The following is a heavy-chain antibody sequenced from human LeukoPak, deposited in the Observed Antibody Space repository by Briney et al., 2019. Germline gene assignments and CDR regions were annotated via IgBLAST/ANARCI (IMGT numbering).Heavy chain of an antibody. D-gene: IGHD6-13*01. CDR1: GFTFSSYT. Sequence: GGSLRLSCAASGFTFSSYTMSWVRQAPGKGLEWVSGISGSGGNTYYADSVKGRFTISRDNSKNTLYLQMNSLRGEDTAIHYCAKGQGAAGVTGRSSNWFDPWGQGTLVTVSS. CDR2: ISGSGGNT. J-gene: IGHJ5*02. V-gene: IGHV3-23*01. CDR3: AKGQGAAGVTGRSSNWFDP.